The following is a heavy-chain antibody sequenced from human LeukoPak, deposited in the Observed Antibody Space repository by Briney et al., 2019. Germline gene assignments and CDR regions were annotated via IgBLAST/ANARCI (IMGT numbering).Heavy chain of an antibody. J-gene: IGHJ4*02. D-gene: IGHD5-12*01. Sequence: GGSLRIFCAASGFTFSRYAMSWVRQAPGKGLEWVSSISSSGGSTYYADSVKGRFTISRDNSKTTLYLQMNSLRAEETAVYFCAKDLGSRGYAYWGQGTLVTVSS. CDR2: ISSSGGST. CDR1: GFTFSRYA. CDR3: AKDLGSRGYAY. V-gene: IGHV3-23*01.